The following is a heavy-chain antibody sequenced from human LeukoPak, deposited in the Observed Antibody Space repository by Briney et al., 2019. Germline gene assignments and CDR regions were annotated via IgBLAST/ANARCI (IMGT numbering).Heavy chain of an antibody. CDR3: ARDTLGGYFDY. Sequence: GGSLRLSCAASGFTFSSYAMSWVRQAPGKGLEWASAISGSGGSTYYADSVKGRFTISRDNSKNTLYLQMNSLRAEDTAVYYCARDTLGGYFDYWGQGTLVTVSS. V-gene: IGHV3-23*01. CDR1: GFTFSSYA. D-gene: IGHD3-16*01. CDR2: ISGSGGST. J-gene: IGHJ4*02.